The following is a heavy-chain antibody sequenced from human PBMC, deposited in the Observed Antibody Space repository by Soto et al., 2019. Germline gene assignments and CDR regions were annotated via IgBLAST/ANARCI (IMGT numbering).Heavy chain of an antibody. CDR2: INYSGST. D-gene: IGHD3-10*01. CDR3: ARHYYGSGSYYGDSPNYYYYYYYMDV. CDR1: GGSFSGYY. Sequence: SETLSLTCAVYGGSFSGYYWSWIRQPPGKGLEWIGEINYSGSTNYNPSLKSRVTISVDTSKNQFSLKLSSVTAADTAVYYCARHYYGSGSYYGDSPNYYYYYYYMDVWGKGTTVTVSS. V-gene: IGHV4-34*01. J-gene: IGHJ6*03.